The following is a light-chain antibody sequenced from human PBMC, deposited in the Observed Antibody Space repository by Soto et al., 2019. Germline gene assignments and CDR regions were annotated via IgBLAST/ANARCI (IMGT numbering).Light chain of an antibody. J-gene: IGKJ1*01. Sequence: DIQMTQSPSTLAASVGDRVTITCRTSQSINRRLAWYQQKPGKAPNLLIYDASTLESGVPARFSGGDSGTEFTLSISSLQPDDFTTFYCQHYNSYPWTFGQGTKVEIK. CDR1: QSINRR. CDR3: QHYNSYPWT. V-gene: IGKV1-5*01. CDR2: DAS.